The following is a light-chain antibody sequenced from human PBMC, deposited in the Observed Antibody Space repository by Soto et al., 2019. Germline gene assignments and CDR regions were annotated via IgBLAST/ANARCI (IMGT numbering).Light chain of an antibody. CDR1: QSINSN. Sequence: EIVMTQSPATLSVSPGERATLSCRASQSINSNLAWYQQKPGQTPRLLIYGASTRDTGIPARFSGSGSGTDFTLTISSLQSEDFAVYYCQQYNNWWTFGQGTKVEIK. J-gene: IGKJ1*01. CDR3: QQYNNWWT. V-gene: IGKV3-15*01. CDR2: GAS.